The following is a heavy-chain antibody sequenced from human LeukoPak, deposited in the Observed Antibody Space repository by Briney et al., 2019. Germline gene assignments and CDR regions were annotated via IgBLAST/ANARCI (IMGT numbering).Heavy chain of an antibody. Sequence: SETLSLTCTVSGGSISSYYWRWIRQPPGKGLEWIGYIYHSGSTNYNPSLQSRVTISVDTSKNQFSLKLSSVTAADTAVYYCARRVVVAATLWFDPWGQGTLVPVSS. V-gene: IGHV4-59*08. CDR3: ARRVVVAATLWFDP. J-gene: IGHJ5*02. CDR2: IYHSGST. CDR1: GGSISSYY. D-gene: IGHD2-15*01.